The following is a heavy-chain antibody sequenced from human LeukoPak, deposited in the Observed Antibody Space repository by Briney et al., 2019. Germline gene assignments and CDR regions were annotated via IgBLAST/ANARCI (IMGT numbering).Heavy chain of an antibody. CDR3: AKGPVAGTLPAEYFQH. D-gene: IGHD6-19*01. CDR2: IIPILGIA. J-gene: IGHJ1*01. CDR1: GGTFSSYT. V-gene: IGHV1-69*02. Sequence: SVKVSCKASGGTFSSYTISWVRQAPGQGLEWMGRIIPILGIANYAQKFQGRVTITADKSTSTAYMELSSLRSEDTAVYYCAKGPVAGTLPAEYFQHWGQGTLVTVSS.